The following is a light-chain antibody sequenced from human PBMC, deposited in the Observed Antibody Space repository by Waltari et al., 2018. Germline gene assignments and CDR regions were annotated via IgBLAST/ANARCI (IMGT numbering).Light chain of an antibody. CDR3: SSYSTSSSLIL. V-gene: IGLV2-14*03. CDR1: SRDGWGHEY. J-gene: IGLJ2*01. Sequence: HSALSQPASVSGSPGKSIPLSCNGASRDGWGHEYVSWYQQHPGKAPKLIIRDVNNRPSGVSNRFSGSKSGNTASLTISGLQAEDEADYYCSSYSTSSSLILFGEGTKVTVL. CDR2: DVN.